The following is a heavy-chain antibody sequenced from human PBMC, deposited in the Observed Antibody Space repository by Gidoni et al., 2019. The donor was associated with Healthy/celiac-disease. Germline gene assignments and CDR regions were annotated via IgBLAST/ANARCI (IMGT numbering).Heavy chain of an antibody. CDR3: AREGGSGYCSGGSCYHYYGMDV. CDR1: GYTFTGYY. J-gene: IGHJ6*02. D-gene: IGHD2-15*01. Sequence: QVQLVQSGAEVKKPGASVKVSCKASGYTFTGYYMHWVRQAPGQGLEWMGWINPNSGGTNYAQKFQGWVTMTRDTSISTAYMELSRLRSDDTAVYYCAREGGSGYCSGGSCYHYYGMDVWGQGTTVTVSS. CDR2: INPNSGGT. V-gene: IGHV1-2*04.